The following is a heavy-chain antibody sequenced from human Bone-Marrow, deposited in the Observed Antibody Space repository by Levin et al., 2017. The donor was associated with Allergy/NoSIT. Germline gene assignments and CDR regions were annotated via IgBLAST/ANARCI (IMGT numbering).Heavy chain of an antibody. CDR1: GFTFSIYN. CDR2: ISGSSSTK. CDR3: ATDMLYYSFYMDV. J-gene: IGHJ6*03. V-gene: IGHV3-48*02. D-gene: IGHD2-8*01. Sequence: GESLKISCTASGFTFSIYNMNWVRQAPGKGLEWISYISGSSSTKYYTDSVQGRFTISRDNAKNSLYLQMNSLRDEDTAVYYCATDMLYYSFYMDVWGKGTTVSVS.